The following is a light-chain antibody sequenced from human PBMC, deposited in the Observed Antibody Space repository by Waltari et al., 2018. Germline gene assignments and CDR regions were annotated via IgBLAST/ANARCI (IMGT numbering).Light chain of an antibody. CDR2: WAS. V-gene: IGKV4-1*01. CDR3: QQYYSIPIT. Sequence: DIVMTQSPDSLTVSLGARATINCKSSQSVFYSSNNKDSLAWYQQKPGQPPKLLIYWASTRESGVPDRFSGSGSGTDFTLTISSLQAEDVAVYYCQQYYSIPITFGQGTRLEIK. J-gene: IGKJ5*01. CDR1: QSVFYSSNNKDS.